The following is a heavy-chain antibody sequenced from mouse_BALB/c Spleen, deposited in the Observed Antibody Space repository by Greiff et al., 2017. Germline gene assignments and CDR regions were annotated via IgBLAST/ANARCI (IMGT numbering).Heavy chain of an antibody. Sequence: EVMLVESGGGLVQPGGSLKLSCAASGFTFSSYGMSWVRQTPDKRLELVATINSNGGSTYYPGSVKGRFTVSRDNAKNTLFLQMSSLKSEDTAMYYCARDVDYYGSSCDYGGQGTTLTVSS. J-gene: IGHJ2*01. V-gene: IGHV5-6-3*01. D-gene: IGHD1-1*01. CDR1: GFTFSSYG. CDR2: INSNGGST. CDR3: ARDVDYYGSSCDY.